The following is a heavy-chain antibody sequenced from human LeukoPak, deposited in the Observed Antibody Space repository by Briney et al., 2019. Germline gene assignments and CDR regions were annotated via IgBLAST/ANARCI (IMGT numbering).Heavy chain of an antibody. CDR2: ISYDGRNE. CDR1: GFTFSDYG. J-gene: IGHJ4*02. Sequence: GGSLRLSCVASGFTFSDYGMLWVLQPPGKGLEWVAVISYDGRNEHYADSVKGRFTISRDNSKNTVFLQMNTLRTEDTAVYFCAKDKPIDYWGQGTLVTVSS. CDR3: AKDKPIDY. V-gene: IGHV3-30*18. D-gene: IGHD1-14*01.